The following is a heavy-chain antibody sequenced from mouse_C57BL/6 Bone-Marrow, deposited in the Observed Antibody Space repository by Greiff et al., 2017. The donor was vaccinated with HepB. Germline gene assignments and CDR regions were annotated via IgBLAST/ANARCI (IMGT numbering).Heavy chain of an antibody. V-gene: IGHV1-47*01. D-gene: IGHD2-4*01. CDR1: GYTFTTYP. Sequence: QVQLQQSGAELVKPGASVKMSCKASGYTFTTYPIEWMKQNHGKSLEWIGNFHPYNDDTKYNEKFKGKATLTVEKSSSTVYLELIRLTSDDSAVYYCASRGIYYDYDDGYAMDYWGQGTSVTVSS. J-gene: IGHJ4*01. CDR3: ASRGIYYDYDDGYAMDY. CDR2: FHPYNDDT.